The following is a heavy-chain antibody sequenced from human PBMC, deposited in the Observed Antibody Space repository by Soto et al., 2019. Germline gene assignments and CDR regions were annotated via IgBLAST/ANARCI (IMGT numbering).Heavy chain of an antibody. D-gene: IGHD2-8*01. V-gene: IGHV1-58*01. CDR1: GFTFTSSA. CDR3: AALGVNFDH. J-gene: IGHJ4*02. CDR2: IGVGSGNR. Sequence: LVKVSCKASGFTFTSSAVQWVRQARGQRLEWIGWIGVGSGNRHYAQKFQERVTITRDMSTNTAYMELSSLRSEDTAVYYCAALGVNFDHWGQGTLVTVSS.